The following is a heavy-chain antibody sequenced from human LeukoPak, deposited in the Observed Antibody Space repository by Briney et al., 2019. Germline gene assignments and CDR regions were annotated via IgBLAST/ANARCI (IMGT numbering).Heavy chain of an antibody. CDR1: GFTFSSYG. V-gene: IGHV3-30*18. CDR2: ISYDGSNK. J-gene: IGHJ4*02. CDR3: AKDVLDSSGSFDY. Sequence: GGSLRLSCAASGFTFSSYGMHWVRQAPGKGLEWVAVISYDGSNKYYADSVKGRFTISRDNSKNTLYLQMSSLRAEDTAVYYCAKDVLDSSGSFDYWGQGTLVTVSS. D-gene: IGHD6-19*01.